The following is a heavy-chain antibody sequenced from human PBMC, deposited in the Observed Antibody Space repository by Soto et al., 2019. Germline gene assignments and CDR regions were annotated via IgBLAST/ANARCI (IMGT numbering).Heavy chain of an antibody. CDR3: TTWYDILTADY. Sequence: EVQLVESGGGLVKPGGSLRLSSAASGFTFSNAWMSWVRQAPGKGLEWVGRIKSKTDGGTTDYAAPVKGRFTISRDDSKNTLYLQMNSLKTEDTAVYYCTTWYDILTADYWGQGTLVTVSS. D-gene: IGHD3-9*01. V-gene: IGHV3-15*01. J-gene: IGHJ4*02. CDR2: IKSKTDGGTT. CDR1: GFTFSNAW.